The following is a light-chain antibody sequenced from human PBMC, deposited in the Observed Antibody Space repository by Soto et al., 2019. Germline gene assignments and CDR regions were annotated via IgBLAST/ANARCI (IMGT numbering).Light chain of an antibody. V-gene: IGKV3D-15*01. Sequence: EIVLTQSPGTLSLSPGERATLSCRASQTVNNNYLAWYQQIPGQAPRLLISGASGRATGTPARFSGSGSGTEFTLTISSLQSEDFAVYYCQQYNNWPPITFGQGTRREIK. CDR2: GAS. CDR3: QQYNNWPPIT. CDR1: QTVNNN. J-gene: IGKJ5*01.